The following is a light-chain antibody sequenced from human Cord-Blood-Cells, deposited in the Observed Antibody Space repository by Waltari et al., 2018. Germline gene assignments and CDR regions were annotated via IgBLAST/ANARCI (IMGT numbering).Light chain of an antibody. Sequence: DIQMTQSPYSLSASVGDRVTITCRASQSISSYLNWYQQKPGKAPKLLIYAASSLQSGVPSRFSGSGSGTDFNLTISSLQPEDFATYYCQQSYSTPLTFGGGTKVEIK. V-gene: IGKV1-39*01. J-gene: IGKJ4*01. CDR2: AAS. CDR1: QSISSY. CDR3: QQSYSTPLT.